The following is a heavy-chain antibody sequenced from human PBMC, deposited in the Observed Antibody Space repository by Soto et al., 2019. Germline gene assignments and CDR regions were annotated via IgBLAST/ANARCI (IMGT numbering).Heavy chain of an antibody. CDR2: ISSNGGST. Sequence: GGSLRLSCSASGFTFSSYAMHWVRQAPGKGLEYVSAISSNGGSTYYADSVKGRFTISRDNSKNTLYLQMSSLRAEDTAVYYCVRIAVAGTISFDYWGQGTLVTVSS. V-gene: IGHV3-64D*06. D-gene: IGHD6-19*01. CDR3: VRIAVAGTISFDY. CDR1: GFTFSSYA. J-gene: IGHJ4*02.